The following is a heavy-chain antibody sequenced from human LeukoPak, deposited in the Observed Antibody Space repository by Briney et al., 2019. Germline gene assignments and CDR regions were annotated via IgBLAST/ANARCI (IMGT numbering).Heavy chain of an antibody. D-gene: IGHD6-19*01. Sequence: PSETLSLTCAVYGGSFSGYYWSWIRQPPGKGLEWIGEINHSGSTNYNPSLKSRVTISVDTSKSQFSLKLSTVTAADTAVFYCARSCWSKFVYWGQGTLVTVSS. CDR3: ARSCWSKFVY. CDR2: INHSGST. V-gene: IGHV4-34*01. CDR1: GGSFSGYY. J-gene: IGHJ4*02.